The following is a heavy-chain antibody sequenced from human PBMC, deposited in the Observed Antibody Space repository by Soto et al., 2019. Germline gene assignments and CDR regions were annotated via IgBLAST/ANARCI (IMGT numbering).Heavy chain of an antibody. Sequence: SLRLSCAGSGFTFSSYSMNWVRQAPGKGLEWVSSISSSSSYIYYADSVKGRFTISRDNAKNSLYLQMNSLRAEDTAVYYCARDYYYDSSGHYAGSDYWGQGTLVNVSS. CDR1: GFTFSSYS. V-gene: IGHV3-21*01. J-gene: IGHJ4*02. CDR2: ISSSSSYI. D-gene: IGHD3-22*01. CDR3: ARDYYYDSSGHYAGSDY.